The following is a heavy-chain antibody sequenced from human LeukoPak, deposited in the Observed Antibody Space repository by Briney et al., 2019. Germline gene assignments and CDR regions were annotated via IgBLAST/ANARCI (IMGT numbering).Heavy chain of an antibody. CDR3: ARGAAYGDYYGIDY. CDR1: GYSISSGYY. Sequence: SETLSLTCTVSGYSISSGYYWGWIRQPPGKGLEWIGSLYHSGSTYYNPSLKSRVTISVDTSKNQFSLRLSSVTAADTAVYYCARGAAYGDYYGIDYWGQGTLVTVSS. D-gene: IGHD4-17*01. V-gene: IGHV4-38-2*02. CDR2: LYHSGST. J-gene: IGHJ4*02.